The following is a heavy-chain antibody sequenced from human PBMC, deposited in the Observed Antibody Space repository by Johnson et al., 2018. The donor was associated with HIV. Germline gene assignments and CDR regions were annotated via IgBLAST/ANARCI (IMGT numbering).Heavy chain of an antibody. CDR2: INWNGGDP. CDR1: GFTSDDYG. Sequence: VQLVESGGGVVRPGGSLRLSCAASGFTSDDYGMSWVRQAPGKGLAWVSGINWNGGDPGYADSVKGRFTISRDNAKNSLYLQMNSLRAEDTAVYYCAIPDSSAWDSSGYYHGEAFDIWGQGTMVTVSS. D-gene: IGHD3-22*01. V-gene: IGHV3-20*04. J-gene: IGHJ3*02. CDR3: AIPDSSAWDSSGYYHGEAFDI.